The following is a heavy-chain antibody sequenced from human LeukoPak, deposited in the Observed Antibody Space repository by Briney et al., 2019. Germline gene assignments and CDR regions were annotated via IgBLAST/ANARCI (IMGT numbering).Heavy chain of an antibody. CDR3: ARRSAASPGAFDI. D-gene: IGHD6-13*01. J-gene: IGHJ3*02. Sequence: ASVKVSCKASGGTFSSYAISWVRRAPGQGLEWMGGIIPIFGTANYAQKFQGRVTITTDESTSTAYMELSSLRSEDTAVYYCARRSAASPGAFDIWGQGTMVTVSS. CDR2: IIPIFGTA. CDR1: GGTFSSYA. V-gene: IGHV1-69*05.